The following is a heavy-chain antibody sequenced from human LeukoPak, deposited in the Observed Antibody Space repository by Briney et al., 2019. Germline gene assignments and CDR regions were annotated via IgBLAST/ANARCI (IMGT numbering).Heavy chain of an antibody. V-gene: IGHV5-51*01. D-gene: IGHD6-13*01. CDR1: GCGFTSYW. Sequence: GESLKISCKGSGCGFTSYWIGWGRRMPGKGLEWMGIIYPGDSDTRYSPSFQGQVTISADKSISTAYLQWSSLKASDTAMYYCARHQREYSSSWYWFDPWGQGTLVTVSS. CDR3: ARHQREYSSSWYWFDP. CDR2: IYPGDSDT. J-gene: IGHJ5*02.